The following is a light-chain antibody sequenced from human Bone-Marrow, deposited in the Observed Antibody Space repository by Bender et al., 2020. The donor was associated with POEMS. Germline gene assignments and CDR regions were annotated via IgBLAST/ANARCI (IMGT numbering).Light chain of an antibody. V-gene: IGLV1-44*01. J-gene: IGLJ2*01. CDR2: NSD. Sequence: QSVLTQPPSVSAAPGQKVTISCTRNSSEIRRYDRVSWYQQAPGTAPKLIIHNSDQRSSGVPDRFSGSMSGASASLAISRLHAEDEGDYYCVAWGDTLHGWVFGGGTKLTV. CDR3: VAWGDTLHGWV. CDR1: SSEIRRYDR.